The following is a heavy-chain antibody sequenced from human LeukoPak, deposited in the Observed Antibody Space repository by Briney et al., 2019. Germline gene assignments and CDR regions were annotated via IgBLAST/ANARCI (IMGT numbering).Heavy chain of an antibody. D-gene: IGHD6-6*01. CDR1: GFXFSSYS. V-gene: IGHV3-21*01. J-gene: IGHJ6*02. Sequence: GGSLRLSCAASGFXFSSYSMNXXXXAPGKGLEWVSSISXXXSYIYYADSVKGRFTISRDNAKNSLYLQMNSLRAEDTAVYYCARDLIAARKYYYYGMDVWGQGTTVTVSS. CDR2: ISXXXSYI. CDR3: ARDLIAARKYYYYGMDV.